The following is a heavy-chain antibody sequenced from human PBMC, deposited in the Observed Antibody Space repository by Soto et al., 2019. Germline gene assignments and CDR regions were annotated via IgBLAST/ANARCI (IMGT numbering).Heavy chain of an antibody. CDR3: TTDYYSRTTVVLFDN. J-gene: IGHJ4*01. CDR1: GFTFSNAW. D-gene: IGHD1-26*01. CDR2: VKSKTDGGTT. V-gene: IGHV3-15*07. Sequence: EVQLVESGGGLVKPGGSLRLSCAASGFTFSNAWINWVRQAPGKGLEWVGRVKSKTDGGTTDYAETVKGRFAITRDDSNTRVYLKMNSMKIEDTVVYYCTTDYYSRTTVVLFDNWGHGTLVTVSS.